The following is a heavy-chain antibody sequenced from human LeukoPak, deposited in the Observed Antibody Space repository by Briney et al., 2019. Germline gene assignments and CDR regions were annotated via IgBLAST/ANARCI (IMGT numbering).Heavy chain of an antibody. CDR3: ARDRRPNRGVPAAIGGTWFDP. CDR1: GYTFTSYG. J-gene: IGHJ5*02. CDR2: ISAYNGNT. V-gene: IGHV1-18*01. Sequence: RWASVKVSCKASGYTFTSYGISWVRQAPGQGLEWMGWISAYNGNTNYAQKLQGRVTMTTDTSTSTAYMELRSLRSDDTAVYYCARDRRPNRGVPAAIGGTWFDPWGQGTLVTVSS. D-gene: IGHD2-2*01.